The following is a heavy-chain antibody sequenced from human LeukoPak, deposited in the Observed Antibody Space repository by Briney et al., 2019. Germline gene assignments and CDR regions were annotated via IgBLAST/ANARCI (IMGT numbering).Heavy chain of an antibody. V-gene: IGHV3-48*01. CDR2: ISRGSDSI. J-gene: IGHJ4*02. CDR1: VFTFSSYN. Sequence: GGSLRLSCAASVFTFSSYNMNWVRQAPWKGLEWVSYISRGSDSIYYADSVKGRFTISRDNSKNTLYLQMESLRAEDTAVYYCASAGPYSRLDYWGQGTLVTVSS. D-gene: IGHD6-13*01. CDR3: ASAGPYSRLDY.